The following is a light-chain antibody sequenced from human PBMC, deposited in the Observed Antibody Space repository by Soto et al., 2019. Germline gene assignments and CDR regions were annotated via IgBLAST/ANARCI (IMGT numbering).Light chain of an antibody. Sequence: QSVLTQPPSVSGAPGQRVTISCTGSSSNIGAGYDVHWYQQLPGTAPKLLIYGNSNRPSGVPDRSSGSKSGTSASLAITGLQAEDEADYYCQSYDSSLGYVFGTGTKVTVL. CDR3: QSYDSSLGYV. CDR1: SSNIGAGYD. V-gene: IGLV1-40*01. CDR2: GNS. J-gene: IGLJ1*01.